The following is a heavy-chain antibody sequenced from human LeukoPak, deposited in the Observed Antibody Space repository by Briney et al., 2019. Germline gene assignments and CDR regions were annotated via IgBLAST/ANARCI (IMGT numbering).Heavy chain of an antibody. D-gene: IGHD3-10*01. CDR3: ASGFGELLPFDY. J-gene: IGHJ4*02. CDR1: GGSISSFY. V-gene: IGHV4-4*07. CDR2: IYTSGST. Sequence: PSETLSLTCTVSGGSISSFYWSWIRQPAGKGLEWIGRIYTSGSTNYNPSLKSRVTISVDTSKNQFSLKLSSVTAADTAVYYCASGFGELLPFDYWGQGTLVTVSS.